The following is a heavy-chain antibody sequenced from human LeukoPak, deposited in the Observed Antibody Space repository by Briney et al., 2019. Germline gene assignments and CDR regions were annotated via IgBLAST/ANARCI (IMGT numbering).Heavy chain of an antibody. CDR3: AREIGTYPEYNWFDP. J-gene: IGHJ5*02. D-gene: IGHD1-1*01. Sequence: GGSLRPSCAASGFTFSDYGIHWVRQAPGKGLEWVAFTRSDGTNKYYTDSVKGRFTISRDISKNTLYLQMNSLRPDDTATYFRAREIGTYPEYNWFDPWGQGTLVTVSS. CDR1: GFTFSDYG. V-gene: IGHV3-30*02. CDR2: TRSDGTNK.